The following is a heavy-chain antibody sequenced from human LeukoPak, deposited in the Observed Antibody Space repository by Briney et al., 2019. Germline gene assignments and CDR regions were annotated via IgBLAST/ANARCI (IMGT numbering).Heavy chain of an antibody. CDR1: GGSISGSAYY. CDR2: IYTTGST. V-gene: IGHV4-61*02. CDR3: ARTFSSSWPYYYYYYYMDV. J-gene: IGHJ6*03. D-gene: IGHD6-13*01. Sequence: PSETLSLTCTVSGGSISGSAYYWSWIRQPAGKGLEWIGRIYTTGSTKYNPSLKSRVTISVDTSKNQFSLKLSSVTAADTAVYYCARTFSSSWPYYYYYYYMDVWGKGTTVTISS.